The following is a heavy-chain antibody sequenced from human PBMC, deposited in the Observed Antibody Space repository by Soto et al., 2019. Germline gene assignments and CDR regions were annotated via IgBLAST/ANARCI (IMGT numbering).Heavy chain of an antibody. CDR2: ITSGGGGT. J-gene: IGHJ4*02. V-gene: IGHV3-23*01. CDR1: GFTFTNFD. CDR3: ARGYCSGTGCYREPFDY. Sequence: DVQLLDSGGGLVQPGGSLRLSCAASGFTFTNFDMIWVRQAPGKGLEWVSAITSGGGGTYYADSVKGRFTISRDNSKDTVYLQMNGLRGEDTAIYYCARGYCSGTGCYREPFDYWGQGTLVNVSS. D-gene: IGHD2-2*01.